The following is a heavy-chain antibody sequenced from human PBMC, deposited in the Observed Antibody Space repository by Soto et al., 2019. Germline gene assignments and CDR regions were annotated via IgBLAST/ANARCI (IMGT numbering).Heavy chain of an antibody. V-gene: IGHV1-18*01. Sequence: QVQLVQSGAEVKKPGASVKVSCKASGYTFTSYGISWVRQAPGQGLEWMGWISGYNGNTNYAQKLQDRVTMMTDTSTSTAYTELRSLRSDDTAVYYCARDDSGYIVDYWGRGTLVTVSS. J-gene: IGHJ4*02. CDR2: ISGYNGNT. CDR1: GYTFTSYG. CDR3: ARDDSGYIVDY. D-gene: IGHD5-12*01.